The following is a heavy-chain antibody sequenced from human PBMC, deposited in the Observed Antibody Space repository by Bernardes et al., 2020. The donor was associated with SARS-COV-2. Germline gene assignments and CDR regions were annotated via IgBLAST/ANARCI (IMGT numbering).Heavy chain of an antibody. CDR3: ARDGVVSRNYEAYDV. J-gene: IGHJ3*01. CDR2: LNPNSGNT. D-gene: IGHD2-15*01. CDR1: GYSFTAYY. Sequence: AAVKVYCKASGYSFTAYYLHWVRQAPGQGLEWLGWLNPNSGNTNSAQKFQGRVTMTRDTSISTAYIELTGLTPDDTAVYYCARDGVVSRNYEAYDVWGQGTMGNVSS. V-gene: IGHV1-2*02.